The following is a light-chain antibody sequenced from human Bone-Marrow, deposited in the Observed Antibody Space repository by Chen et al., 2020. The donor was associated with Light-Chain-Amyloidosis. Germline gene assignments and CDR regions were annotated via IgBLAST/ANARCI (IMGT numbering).Light chain of an antibody. J-gene: IGLJ2*01. CDR2: RDK. CDR1: ELGDRY. Sequence: ELPQPPSVSVSPGQTATITCSGDELGDRYVSWYQQKTGQSPVLVINRDKKRPSGIPERFSGSNSGNTATLTISGTQAMDEADYYCQAWDSPRRTVVFGGGTKLTVV. CDR3: QAWDSPRRTVV. V-gene: IGLV3-1*01.